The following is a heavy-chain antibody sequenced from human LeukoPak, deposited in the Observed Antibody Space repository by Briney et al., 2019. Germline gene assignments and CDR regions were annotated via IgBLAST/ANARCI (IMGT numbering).Heavy chain of an antibody. V-gene: IGHV3-30*03. CDR3: ASEIIFGSFDY. CDR1: GFTFSSYS. J-gene: IGHJ4*02. D-gene: IGHD3-3*01. Sequence: GGSLRLSCAASGFTFSSYSMNWVRQAPGKGLEWVAGISYDGSNKYYADSVKGRFTISRDNSKNTLYLQMNSLRAEDTAVYYCASEIIFGSFDYWGQGTLVTVSS. CDR2: ISYDGSNK.